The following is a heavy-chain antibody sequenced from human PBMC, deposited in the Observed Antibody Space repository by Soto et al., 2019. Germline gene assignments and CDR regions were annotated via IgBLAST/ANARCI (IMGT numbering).Heavy chain of an antibody. Sequence: ASVKVSCKASVDTFSSYAISWVRQTPGQGLEWMGGIIPIFGTANYAQKFQGRVTITADESTSTAYMELSSLRSEDTAVYYCARMDYDSSGYYSPRFDYWGQGTLVTVSS. D-gene: IGHD3-22*01. CDR3: ARMDYDSSGYYSPRFDY. J-gene: IGHJ4*02. V-gene: IGHV1-69*13. CDR2: IIPIFGTA. CDR1: VDTFSSYA.